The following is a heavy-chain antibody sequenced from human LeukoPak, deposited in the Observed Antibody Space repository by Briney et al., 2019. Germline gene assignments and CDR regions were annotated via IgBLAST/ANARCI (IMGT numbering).Heavy chain of an antibody. V-gene: IGHV4-30-2*01. CDR2: IYHSGST. CDR1: GGSISSGDYS. Sequence: SETLSLTCAVSGGSISSGDYSWSWIRQPPGKGLEWIGYIYHSGSTYYNPSLKTRVTISVDRSKNQFSLKLSSVTAADTAVYYCAREKKTEWTTGAFDMWGQGTMVIVS. J-gene: IGHJ3*02. CDR3: AREKKTEWTTGAFDM. D-gene: IGHD3-3*01.